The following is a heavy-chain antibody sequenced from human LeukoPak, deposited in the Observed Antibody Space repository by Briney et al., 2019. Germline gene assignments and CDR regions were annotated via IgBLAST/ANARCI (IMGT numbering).Heavy chain of an antibody. Sequence: GGSLRLSCAASGLTVSDNYMSWVRQAPGMGLEWVSVIYRDGRAYYADSVKGRFTISRDNSRNTLYFQMSSLRAEDTAVYFCARAVIIGDTDYFDYWGPGTLVTVSS. CDR3: ARAVIIGDTDYFDY. J-gene: IGHJ4*02. CDR2: IYRDGRA. D-gene: IGHD3-22*01. V-gene: IGHV3-66*01. CDR1: GLTVSDNY.